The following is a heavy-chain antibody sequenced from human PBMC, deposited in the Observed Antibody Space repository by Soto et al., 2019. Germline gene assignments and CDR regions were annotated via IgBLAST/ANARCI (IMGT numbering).Heavy chain of an antibody. CDR2: IKQDGSEK. CDR3: ARAPGPGYCSGGSCYTPGSRYFDL. V-gene: IGHV3-7*01. CDR1: GFTFSSYW. D-gene: IGHD2-15*01. J-gene: IGHJ2*01. Sequence: GGSLRLSCAASGFTFSSYWMSWVRQAPGKGLEWVANIKQDGSEKYYVDSVKGRFTISRDNAKNSLYLQMNSLRAEDTAVYYGARAPGPGYCSGGSCYTPGSRYFDLWGRGTLVTVSS.